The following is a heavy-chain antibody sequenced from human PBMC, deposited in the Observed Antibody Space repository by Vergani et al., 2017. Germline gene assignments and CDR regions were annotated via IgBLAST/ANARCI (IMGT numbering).Heavy chain of an antibody. CDR2: IYSGGST. J-gene: IGHJ4*02. CDR1: GGSVSSNY. CDR3: ARGSLVGRKGYCSGGSCYSHRVVY. Sequence: VQLQQWGAGLLKPSETLSLTCAVYGGSVSSNYMSWVRQAPGKGLEWVSVIYSGGSTYYADSVKGRFTISRDNSKNTLYLQMNSLRAEDTAVYYCARGSLVGRKGYCSGGSCYSHRVVYWGQGTLVTVSS. V-gene: IGHV3-53*01. D-gene: IGHD2-15*01.